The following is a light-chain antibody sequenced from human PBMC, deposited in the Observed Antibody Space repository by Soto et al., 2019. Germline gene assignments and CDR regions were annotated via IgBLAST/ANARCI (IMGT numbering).Light chain of an antibody. CDR3: LQFHNLPT. CDR1: QGISSY. CDR2: DAS. V-gene: IGKV1-33*01. Sequence: DIQLTQSPSFLSASVGDRVTITCRASQGISSYLGWYQQKPGKAPKILIYDASTVETGVPSRFSGSGSGTDFTFTISSLQPEDIATYYCLQFHNLPTFGGGTKVDIK. J-gene: IGKJ4*01.